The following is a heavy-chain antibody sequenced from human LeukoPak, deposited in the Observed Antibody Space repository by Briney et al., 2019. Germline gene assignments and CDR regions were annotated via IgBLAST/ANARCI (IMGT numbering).Heavy chain of an antibody. CDR1: GVSINTYY. V-gene: IGHV4-4*09. CDR2: IYNGGNT. D-gene: IGHD1-26*01. J-gene: IGHJ4*02. CDR3: AAGPWELDF. Sequence: SETLSLTCTVSGVSINTYYASWIRQAPGKGLEFTGFIYNGGNTNYNPSLKSRATISVDTSNNQFSLRLTFVTAADTAMYYCAAGPWELDFWGQGTLVTVSS.